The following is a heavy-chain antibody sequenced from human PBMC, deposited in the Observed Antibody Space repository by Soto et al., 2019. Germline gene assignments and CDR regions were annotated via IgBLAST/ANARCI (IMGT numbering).Heavy chain of an antibody. J-gene: IGHJ4*02. Sequence: QVQLVQSGAEVKKPGSSVRLSCTASGDTFSCYTISWVRQAPGQGPEWMGRIIPMVGMADYPQKFQGRVTISADKSTSNAYMVLSSLRSDDTAVYFCATNYGSGSTHFDYWGQGTLVTVSS. D-gene: IGHD3-10*01. CDR2: IIPMVGMA. CDR3: ATNYGSGSTHFDY. CDR1: GDTFSCYT. V-gene: IGHV1-69*02.